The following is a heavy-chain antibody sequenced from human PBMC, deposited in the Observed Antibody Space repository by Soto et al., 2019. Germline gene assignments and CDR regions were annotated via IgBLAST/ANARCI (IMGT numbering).Heavy chain of an antibody. V-gene: IGHV1-18*01. CDR1: GYTFTNYG. CDR2: ISAYNGNT. CDR3: ARHSPPVDY. Sequence: QVQLVQSGAEVKKPGASVKVSCKASGYTFTNYGISWVRQAPGQGLEWMGWISAYNGNTKYAQKLQGRVTMASDTSTRTAYMALRSLRSAVTAVYYCARHSPPVDYWGQGTLGSVSS. J-gene: IGHJ4*02.